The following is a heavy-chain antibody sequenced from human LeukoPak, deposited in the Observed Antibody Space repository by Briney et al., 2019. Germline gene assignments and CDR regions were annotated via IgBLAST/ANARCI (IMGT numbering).Heavy chain of an antibody. CDR2: IYSGGTT. V-gene: IGHV3-53*01. Sequence: GGSLRLSCVASGFTVRSNDMSWVRQAPGKGLEWVSVIYSGGTTYYADSVKGRFTISRDNSKNTLYLQMDSLRAEDTAVYYCARILGIRAFDIWGQGTMVTVSS. CDR3: ARILGIRAFDI. CDR1: GFTVRSND. J-gene: IGHJ3*02. D-gene: IGHD7-27*01.